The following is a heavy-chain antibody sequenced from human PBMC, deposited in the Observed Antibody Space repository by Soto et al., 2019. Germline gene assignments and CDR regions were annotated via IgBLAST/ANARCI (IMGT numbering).Heavy chain of an antibody. CDR3: ARRPAYSSSSSWFDP. J-gene: IGHJ5*02. Sequence: KPSETLSLTCAVYGGSFSGYYWSWIRQPPGKGLEWIGEINHSGSTNYNPSLKSRVTISVDTSKNQFSLKLSSVTAADTAVYYCARRPAYSSSSSWFDPWGQGTLVTVSS. CDR2: INHSGST. D-gene: IGHD6-6*01. V-gene: IGHV4-34*01. CDR1: GGSFSGYY.